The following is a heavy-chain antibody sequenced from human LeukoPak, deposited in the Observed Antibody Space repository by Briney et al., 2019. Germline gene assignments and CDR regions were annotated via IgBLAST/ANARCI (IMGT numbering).Heavy chain of an antibody. CDR3: ARGLRFYYDSSGYDY. CDR2: IYTSGST. V-gene: IGHV4-59*10. CDR1: GGSFSGYY. D-gene: IGHD3-22*01. Sequence: SETLSLTCAVYGGSFSGYYWSWIRQPAGKGLEWIGRIYTSGSTNYNPSLKSRVTMSVDTSKNQFSLKLSSVTAADTAVYYCARGLRFYYDSSGYDYWGQGTLVTVSS. J-gene: IGHJ4*02.